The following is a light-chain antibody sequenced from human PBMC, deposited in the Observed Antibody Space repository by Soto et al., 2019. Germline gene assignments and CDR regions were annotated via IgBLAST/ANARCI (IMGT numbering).Light chain of an antibody. CDR1: SSDVGGYKY. V-gene: IGLV2-14*01. J-gene: IGLJ3*02. CDR3: SSYTSSSTLV. CDR2: EVT. Sequence: QSVLTQPVSVSGSPGQSITISCTGTSSDVGGYKYVSWYQQHPGKAPKLMIYEVTNRPSGVSNRFSGSKSGNTASLTISRLPAEDEADYYCSSYTSSSTLVFGGGTKLTVL.